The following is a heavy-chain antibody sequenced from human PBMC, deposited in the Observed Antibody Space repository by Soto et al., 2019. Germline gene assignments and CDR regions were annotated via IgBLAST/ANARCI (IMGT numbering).Heavy chain of an antibody. V-gene: IGHV1-3*01. J-gene: IGHJ3*01. D-gene: IGHD3-3*01. CDR3: ARAGAWGSNYDDSVCDA. CDR1: GYTFTSDA. Sequence: VHLVQSGAEVKKPGASVKVSCRASGYTFTSDAMHWVRQAPGQGLEWLGWINVGTGYTTFSQKFQGRVSITRVTYASPAYMELGSLRSEDTAIYYCARAGAWGSNYDDSVCDAWGQGTKVTVSS. CDR2: INVGTGYT.